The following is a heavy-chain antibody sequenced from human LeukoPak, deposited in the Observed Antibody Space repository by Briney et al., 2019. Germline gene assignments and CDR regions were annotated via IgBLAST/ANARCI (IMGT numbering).Heavy chain of an antibody. CDR1: GGSISSYY. V-gene: IGHV4-59*01. D-gene: IGHD3-3*01. J-gene: IGHJ4*02. Sequence: NPSETLSLTCTVSGGSISSYYWSWIRQPPGKGLEWIGYIYYSGSTNYNPSLKSRVTISVDTSKNQFSLKLSSVTAADTAVYYCARGSGSGYYWEGELPTPYYFDYWGQGTLVTVSS. CDR2: IYYSGST. CDR3: ARGSGSGYYWEGELPTPYYFDY.